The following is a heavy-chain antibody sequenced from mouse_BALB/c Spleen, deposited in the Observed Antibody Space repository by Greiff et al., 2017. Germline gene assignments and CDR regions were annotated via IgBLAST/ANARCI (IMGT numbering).Heavy chain of an antibody. V-gene: IGHV2-9*02. D-gene: IGHD2-2*01. Sequence: VMLVESGPGLVAPSQSLSITCTVSGFSLTSYGVHWVRQPPGKGLEWLGVIWAGGSTNYNSALMSRLSISKDNSKSQVFLKMNSLQTDDTAMYYCARGYYGYDVSFAYWGQGTLVTVAA. CDR2: IWAGGST. CDR3: ARGYYGYDVSFAY. CDR1: GFSLTSYG. J-gene: IGHJ3*01.